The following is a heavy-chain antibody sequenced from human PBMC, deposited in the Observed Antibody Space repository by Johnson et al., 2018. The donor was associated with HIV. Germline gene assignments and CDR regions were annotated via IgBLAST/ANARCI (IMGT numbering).Heavy chain of an antibody. Sequence: VQLVESGGGLVQPARSLRLSCAASGFNFDDYAMHWVRQAPGKGLEWVSGISWNSGSIDYADSVKGRFTISRDNSKNTLYLQMNSLRADDTAVYYCAKDLRVFDWFNAYDAFDIWGQGTMVTVSS. CDR3: AKDLRVFDWFNAYDAFDI. J-gene: IGHJ3*02. CDR1: GFNFDDYA. CDR2: ISWNSGSI. V-gene: IGHV3-9*01. D-gene: IGHD3-9*01.